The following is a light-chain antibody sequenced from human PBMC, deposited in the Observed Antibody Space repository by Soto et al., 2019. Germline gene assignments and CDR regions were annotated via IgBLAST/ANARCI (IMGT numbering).Light chain of an antibody. CDR1: QSVVSIY. V-gene: IGKV3-20*01. Sequence: EIMLTQTPGTLPLSPGERATLSCRASQSVVSIYLAWYQQKPGQAPRLLIYAASGTASGIPDKVSASGSGRAFLRTVTRLEPEGFPVYYCHEYGSSPQAFGQGTRVDI. CDR2: AAS. CDR3: HEYGSSPQA. J-gene: IGKJ1*01.